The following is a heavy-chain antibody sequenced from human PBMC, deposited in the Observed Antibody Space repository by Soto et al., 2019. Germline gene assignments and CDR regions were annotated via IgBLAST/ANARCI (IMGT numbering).Heavy chain of an antibody. CDR2: ISGSGGST. V-gene: IGHV3-23*01. CDR1: GFTFSSYG. J-gene: IGHJ4*02. D-gene: IGHD2-2*01. CDR3: AKYCSSTSCSYFDY. Sequence: GGSLRLSCAASGFTFSSYGMSWVRQAPGKGLEWVSAISGSGGSTYYADSVKGRFTISRDNSMDTLYLQMNSLRVEDTAVYYCAKYCSSTSCSYFDYWGQGTLVTVSS.